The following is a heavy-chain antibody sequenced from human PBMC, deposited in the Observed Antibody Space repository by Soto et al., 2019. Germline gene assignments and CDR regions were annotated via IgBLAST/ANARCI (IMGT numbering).Heavy chain of an antibody. CDR3: ARELHKRIDGSGSYVVDY. D-gene: IGHD3-10*01. CDR2: INPSGGST. CDR1: GYTFTSYY. J-gene: IGHJ4*02. Sequence: QVQLVQSGAEVKKPGASVKVSCKASGYTFTSYYMHWVRQAPGQGLEWMGIINPSGGSTSYAQKFQGRVTMTRDTSTSTVYMELSSLRSEDTAVYYCARELHKRIDGSGSYVVDYWGQGTLLTVSS. V-gene: IGHV1-46*01.